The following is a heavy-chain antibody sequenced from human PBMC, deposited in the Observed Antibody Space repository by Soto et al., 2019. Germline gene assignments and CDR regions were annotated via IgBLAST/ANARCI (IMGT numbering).Heavy chain of an antibody. CDR3: ARDRATTFAS. D-gene: IGHD1-7*01. J-gene: IGHJ4*02. Sequence: DVQLVESGGGLVKPGGSLRLSCAASGFSFSSYNMNWVRQAPGKGLEWVSSISSSSSYIQYADSVRGRFTISRDNAKNSLYLQMTSLRAEDTAVYFCARDRATTFASWGQGTLVTVSS. CDR1: GFSFSSYN. V-gene: IGHV3-21*01. CDR2: ISSSSSYI.